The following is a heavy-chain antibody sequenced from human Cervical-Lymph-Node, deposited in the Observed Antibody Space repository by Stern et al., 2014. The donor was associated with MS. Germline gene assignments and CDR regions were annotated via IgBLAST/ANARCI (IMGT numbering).Heavy chain of an antibody. J-gene: IGHJ4*02. V-gene: IGHV3-33*01. CDR3: ARGDVVGAIGHFDY. Sequence: QVQLVESGGGVVQPGRSLRLSCAASGFTFSNHGMHWVRQAPGKGLEWVAIIWYDGTYRFYADSVKGRFTIYRDNSKNTLYLQMNSLRVEDTALYYCARGDVVGAIGHFDYWGQGTLVTVSS. CDR1: GFTFSNHG. CDR2: IWYDGTYR. D-gene: IGHD1-26*01.